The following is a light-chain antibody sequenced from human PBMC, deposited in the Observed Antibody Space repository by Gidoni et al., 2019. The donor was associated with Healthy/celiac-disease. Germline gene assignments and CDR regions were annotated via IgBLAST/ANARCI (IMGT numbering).Light chain of an antibody. J-gene: IGKJ1*01. CDR3: QQSYSTPRT. Sequence: DIQMTQSPSSLSASVGDSVTITCRASQSISSYLNWYQQKPGKAPKLLIYAASRLQSGVPSRFSGSGSGTDFTLTISSLQPEDFANYYCQQSYSTPRTFGEGTKVEIK. V-gene: IGKV1-39*01. CDR1: QSISSY. CDR2: AAS.